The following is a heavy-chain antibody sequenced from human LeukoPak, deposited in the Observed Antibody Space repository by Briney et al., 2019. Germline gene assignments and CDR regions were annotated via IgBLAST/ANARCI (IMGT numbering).Heavy chain of an antibody. CDR1: GYTFTGYY. V-gene: IGHV1-46*01. J-gene: IGHJ4*02. CDR3: ARTYYYDSSGDPFDY. Sequence: ASVKVSCKASGYTFTGYYMHWVRQAPGRGLEWMGWINPSGGSTSYAQKFQGRVTMTRDTSTSTVYMELSSLRSEDTAVYYCARTYYYDSSGDPFDYWGQGTLVTVSS. D-gene: IGHD3-22*01. CDR2: INPSGGST.